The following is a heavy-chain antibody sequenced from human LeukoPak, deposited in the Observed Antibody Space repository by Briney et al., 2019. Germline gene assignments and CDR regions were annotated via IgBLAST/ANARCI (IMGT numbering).Heavy chain of an antibody. CDR3: ARVVPAGRGRNYYYYYMDV. V-gene: IGHV4-4*07. Sequence: SETLSLTCTVSGGSISSYYWSWIRQPAGKGLEWIGRIYTSGSTNYNPSLKSRVTMSVDTSKNQFSLKLSSVTAADTAVYYCARVVPAGRGRNYYYYYMDVWGKGTTVTVSS. J-gene: IGHJ6*03. CDR2: IYTSGST. D-gene: IGHD2-2*01. CDR1: GGSISSYY.